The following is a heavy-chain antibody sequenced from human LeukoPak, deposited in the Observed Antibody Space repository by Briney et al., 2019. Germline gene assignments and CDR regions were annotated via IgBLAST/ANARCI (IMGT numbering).Heavy chain of an antibody. J-gene: IGHJ3*02. V-gene: IGHV1-2*02. Sequence: ASVKVSCKASGYTFTGYYMHWVRQAPGQGLEWMGWINPNSGGTNYAQKFQGRVTMTRDTSISTAYMELSRLRSDDTAVYYCARQPSGTAAFDIWGQGTVVTVSS. CDR1: GYTFTGYY. D-gene: IGHD1-14*01. CDR2: INPNSGGT. CDR3: ARQPSGTAAFDI.